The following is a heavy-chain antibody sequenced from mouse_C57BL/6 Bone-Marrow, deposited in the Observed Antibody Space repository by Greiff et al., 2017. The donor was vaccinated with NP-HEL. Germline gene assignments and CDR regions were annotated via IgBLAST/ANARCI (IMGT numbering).Heavy chain of an antibody. CDR3: ARGPPTLFALY. Sequence: VQLQQSGGGLVKPGGSLKLSCAASGFTFSDYGMHWVRQAPEKGLEWVAYISSGSSTIYYADTVKGRFTISRDNDKNTLFLQMTSLRSEDTALYYCARGPPTLFALYWGQGTTLTVSS. D-gene: IGHD6-1*01. V-gene: IGHV5-17*01. J-gene: IGHJ2*01. CDR2: ISSGSSTI. CDR1: GFTFSDYG.